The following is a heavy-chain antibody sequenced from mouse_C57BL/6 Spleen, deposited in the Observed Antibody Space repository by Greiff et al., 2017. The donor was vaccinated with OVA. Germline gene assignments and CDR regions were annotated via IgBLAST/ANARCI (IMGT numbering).Heavy chain of an antibody. D-gene: IGHD1-1*01. Sequence: EVKLQQSGPGLAKPSQTLSLTCSVTGYSITSDYWNWIRKFPGNKLEYMGYISYSGSTYYNPSLKSRISITRDTSKNQYYLQLNSVTTEDTATYYCARYGTTVVAPAFYWYFDVWGTGTTVTVSS. CDR1: GYSITSDY. V-gene: IGHV3-8*01. CDR2: ISYSGST. J-gene: IGHJ1*03. CDR3: ARYGTTVVAPAFYWYFDV.